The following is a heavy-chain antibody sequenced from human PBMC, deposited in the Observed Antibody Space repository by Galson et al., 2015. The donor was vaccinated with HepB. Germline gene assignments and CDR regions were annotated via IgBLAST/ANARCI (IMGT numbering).Heavy chain of an antibody. CDR3: ARDRSGYSSGWYDSGLPIDY. CDR2: IKQDGSEK. Sequence: SLRLSCAASGFTFSSYWMSWVRQAPGKGLEWVANIKQDGSEKYYVDSVKGRFTISRDNAKNSLYLQMNSLRAEDTAVYYCARDRSGYSSGWYDSGLPIDYWGQGTLVTVSS. V-gene: IGHV3-7*01. D-gene: IGHD6-19*01. J-gene: IGHJ4*02. CDR1: GFTFSSYW.